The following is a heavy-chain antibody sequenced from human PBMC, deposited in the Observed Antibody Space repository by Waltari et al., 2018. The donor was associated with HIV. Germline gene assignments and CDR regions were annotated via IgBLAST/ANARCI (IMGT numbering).Heavy chain of an antibody. J-gene: IGHJ5*02. CDR3: ARGLFGVGSNWFDP. D-gene: IGHD3-3*01. V-gene: IGHV4-59*01. CDR1: GGPFISYP. CDR2: IYYTGRT. Sequence: QVPLQESGPGLVKPSETLSLTCSVPGGPFISYPGAWNRQPPGKGLEWIGYIYYTGRTNCNPSLKSRVTISVDTSKNQFSLRLRSVTAADTAVYYCARGLFGVGSNWFDPWGQGILVTVSS.